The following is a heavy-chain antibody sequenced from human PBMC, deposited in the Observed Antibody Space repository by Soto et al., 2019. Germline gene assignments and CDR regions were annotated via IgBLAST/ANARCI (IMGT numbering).Heavy chain of an antibody. J-gene: IGHJ4*02. Sequence: QITLKESGPTLVKPTQTLTLTCTFSGFSLSTSGVGVGWIRQPPGKALEWLALICSDDDKRYSPSLKSRLTITNDTPNNQVVLTMTTMDPVDTATSYGAHSDWRLPFDYWGQGTLVTVSS. CDR1: GFSLSTSGVG. D-gene: IGHD5-12*01. CDR2: ICSDDDK. V-gene: IGHV2-5*02. CDR3: AHSDWRLPFDY.